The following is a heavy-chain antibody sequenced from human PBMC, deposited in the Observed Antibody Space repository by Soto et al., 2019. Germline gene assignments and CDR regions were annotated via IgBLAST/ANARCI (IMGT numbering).Heavy chain of an antibody. CDR2: IYRMGST. J-gene: IGHJ5*02. CDR1: GGSISSGGYS. CDR3: AIVPSP. Sequence: QLRLQESGSGLVKPSQTLSLTCAVSGGSISSGGYSWSWIRQQAVKGLEWIGYIYRMGSTYYNPSLKSRVTISVDRSKNQFSLKRSSVTAADTAVYYCAIVPSPWGQGTLVTVSS. V-gene: IGHV4-30-2*01.